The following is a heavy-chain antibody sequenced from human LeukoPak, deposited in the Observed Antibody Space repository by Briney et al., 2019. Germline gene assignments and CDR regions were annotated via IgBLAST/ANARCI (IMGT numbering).Heavy chain of an antibody. D-gene: IGHD6-13*01. CDR2: IKQDGSEK. V-gene: IGHV3-7*01. CDR1: GFTFSSYW. Sequence: GGSLRLSCAASGFTFSSYWMSWVRQAPGKGLEWVANIKQDGSEKYYVDSVKGRFTISRDNAKNSLYLQMNSLRAEDTAVYYCARDRAIAADRFDYWGRGTLVTVSS. J-gene: IGHJ4*02. CDR3: ARDRAIAADRFDY.